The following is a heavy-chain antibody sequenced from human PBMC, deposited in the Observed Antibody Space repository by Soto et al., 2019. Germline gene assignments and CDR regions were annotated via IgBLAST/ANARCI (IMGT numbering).Heavy chain of an antibody. J-gene: IGHJ4*02. D-gene: IGHD3-10*01. CDR2: VFYSGAT. V-gene: IGHV4-30-4*01. CDR3: ARAGFSYGHLLF. Sequence: PSETLSLTCNVSGGPIKTGDYYWNWIRQPPGKGLEWIGYVFYSGATNYSPSLKSRAAISMDTSKNQFSLSLTSVTAADTAVYYCARAGFSYGHLLFWGQGFRVTVSS. CDR1: GGPIKTGDYY.